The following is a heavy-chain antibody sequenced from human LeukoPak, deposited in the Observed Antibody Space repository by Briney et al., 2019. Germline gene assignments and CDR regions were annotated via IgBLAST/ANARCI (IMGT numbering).Heavy chain of an antibody. D-gene: IGHD1-26*01. CDR3: ASSYSGSNYYGMDV. CDR2: RRNKANGDTT. CDR1: GFTLSDHY. Sequence: GGSLRLPCAASGFTLSDHYMDWVRQAPEKGLEWVGRRRNKANGDTTEYAASVKGRFTVSRDDSKNSLYLQMNSLKTEDTAVYYCASSYSGSNYYGMDVWGEGTTVTVSS. V-gene: IGHV3-72*01. J-gene: IGHJ6*04.